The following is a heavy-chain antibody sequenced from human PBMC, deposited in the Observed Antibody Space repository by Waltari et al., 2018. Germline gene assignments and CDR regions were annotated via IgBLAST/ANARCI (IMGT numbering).Heavy chain of an antibody. D-gene: IGHD4-4*01. V-gene: IGHV4-31*02. CDR3: TRGDYSGKPHPLDY. J-gene: IGHJ4*02. Sequence: VSGESISSIGSYWTWIRQHPGKGLEWIGYIFYTGSTYYNPSLKSRVSISLDKSSNQFSLKLTSVTAADTAMYYFTRGDYSGKPHPLDYWGQGTLVTVSS. CDR2: IFYTGST. CDR1: GESISSIGSY.